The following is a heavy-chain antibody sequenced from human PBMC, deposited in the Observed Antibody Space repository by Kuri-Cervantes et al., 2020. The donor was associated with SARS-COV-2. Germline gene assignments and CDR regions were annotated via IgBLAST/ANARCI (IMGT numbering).Heavy chain of an antibody. CDR1: GFTFSSYW. CDR3: AKDSVVGSGWFFDY. J-gene: IGHJ4*02. CDR2: ISGSGGST. D-gene: IGHD6-19*01. Sequence: LSLTCAASGFTFSSYWMSWVRQAPGKGLEWVSAISGSGGSTYYADSVKGRFTISRDNSKNTLYLQMNSLRAEDTAVYYCAKDSVVGSGWFFDYWGQGTLVTVSS. V-gene: IGHV3-23*01.